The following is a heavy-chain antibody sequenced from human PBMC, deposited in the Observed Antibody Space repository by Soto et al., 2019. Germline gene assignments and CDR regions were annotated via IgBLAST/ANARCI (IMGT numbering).Heavy chain of an antibody. CDR2: INAGNGNT. CDR1: GYTFTSYA. CDR3: ARDGYCGGDCYSDFDY. Sequence: QVQLVQSGAEEKKPGASVKVSCKASGYTFTSYAMHWVRQAPGQRLEWMGWINAGNGNTKYSQKFQGRVTITRDTSASTAYMELSSLRSEDTAVYYSARDGYCGGDCYSDFDYWGQGTLVTVSS. D-gene: IGHD2-21*02. J-gene: IGHJ4*02. V-gene: IGHV1-3*05.